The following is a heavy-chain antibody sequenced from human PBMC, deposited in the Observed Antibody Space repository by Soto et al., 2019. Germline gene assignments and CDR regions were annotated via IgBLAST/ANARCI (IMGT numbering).Heavy chain of an antibody. CDR3: AKRRYSYRSGDFEDY. D-gene: IGHD3-22*01. J-gene: IGHJ4*02. Sequence: EVQLLESGGGLVQPGGSLSLSCAASAFTFNNYAMSWVRQAPGKGLEWVSGIGGSGRTTYYADSVKGRFTISRDNSNKTRFLQMNSQIAEDTSVYYCAKRRYSYRSGDFEDYWGPGPVVPLPS. V-gene: IGHV3-23*01. CDR1: AFTFNNYA. CDR2: IGGSGRTT.